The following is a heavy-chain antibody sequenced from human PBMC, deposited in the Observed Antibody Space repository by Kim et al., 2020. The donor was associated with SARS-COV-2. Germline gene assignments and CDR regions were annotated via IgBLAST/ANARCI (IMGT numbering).Heavy chain of an antibody. CDR3: AREGSHVLLWFGEPLSVDAFDI. J-gene: IGHJ3*02. V-gene: IGHV1-69*13. D-gene: IGHD3-10*01. CDR2: IIPIFGTA. CDR1: GGTFSSYA. Sequence: SVKVSCKASGGTFSSYAISWVRQAPGQGLEWMGGIIPIFGTANYAQKFQGRVTITADESTSTAYMELSSLRSEDTAVYYCAREGSHVLLWFGEPLSVDAFDIWGQGTMVTVSS.